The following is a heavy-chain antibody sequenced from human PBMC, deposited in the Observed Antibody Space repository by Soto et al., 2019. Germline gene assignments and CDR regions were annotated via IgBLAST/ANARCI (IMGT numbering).Heavy chain of an antibody. CDR3: AIDFIAARPNHLDY. J-gene: IGHJ4*02. Sequence: SQTLSLTCAISGDSVSSNSAAWNWIRQSPSRGLEWLGRTYYRSKWYNEYAVSVKSRITINPDTSRNQFSLQLNSVTPEDTAVYYCAIDFIAARPNHLDYWGQRTPVTVSS. CDR1: GDSVSSNSAA. CDR2: TYYRSKWYN. V-gene: IGHV6-1*01. D-gene: IGHD6-6*01.